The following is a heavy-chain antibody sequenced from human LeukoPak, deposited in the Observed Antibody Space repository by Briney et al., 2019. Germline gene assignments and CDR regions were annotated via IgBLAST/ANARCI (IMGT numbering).Heavy chain of an antibody. CDR2: IKQDESEI. D-gene: IGHD2-15*01. CDR1: GFMFTSYS. V-gene: IGHV3-7*05. J-gene: IGHJ4*02. CDR3: SREGGCSGGSCSLDY. Sequence: GGSLRLSCAASGFMFTSYSMNWVRQAPGKGLEWVANIKQDESEIYYVASVRGRFSISRDNAKNSLFLQMNSLRAEDTAVYYCSREGGCSGGSCSLDYWGQGTLVTVSS.